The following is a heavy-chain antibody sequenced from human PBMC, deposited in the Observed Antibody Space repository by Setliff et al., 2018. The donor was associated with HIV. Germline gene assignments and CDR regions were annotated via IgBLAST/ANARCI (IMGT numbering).Heavy chain of an antibody. J-gene: IGHJ4*02. Sequence: SVKVSCKASGGTFSSYAISWVRQAPGQGLEWMGGIIPILGIANYAQKFQGRVTITADESTSTAYMELSSLRPEDTAVYYCARDYSPTFYYYDSSGTFDYWGQGTLVTVSS. CDR3: ARDYSPTFYYYDSSGTFDY. CDR1: GGTFSSYA. V-gene: IGHV1-69*10. D-gene: IGHD3-22*01. CDR2: IIPILGIA.